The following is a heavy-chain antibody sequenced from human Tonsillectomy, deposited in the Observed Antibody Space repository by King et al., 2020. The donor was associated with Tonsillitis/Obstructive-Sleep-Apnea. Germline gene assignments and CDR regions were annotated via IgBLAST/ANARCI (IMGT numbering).Heavy chain of an antibody. CDR2: IKSKTDGGTK. CDR1: GFTFSGAW. V-gene: IGHV3-15*01. Sequence: VQLVESGGGLVKPGGSLRLSCAASGFTFSGAWMTWVRQAPGKGLEWVGRIKSKTDGGTKDSAAPVKGRFTISRDDSKKTLYLQTNSLKTEDTAVYYCTRSSSSTHWGQGTLVTVSS. CDR3: TRSSSSTH. J-gene: IGHJ4*02. D-gene: IGHD6-6*01.